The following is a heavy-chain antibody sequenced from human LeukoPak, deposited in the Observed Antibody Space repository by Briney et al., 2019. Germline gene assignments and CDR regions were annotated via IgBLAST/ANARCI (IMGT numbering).Heavy chain of an antibody. J-gene: IGHJ4*02. Sequence: SQTPFLTCAASCGSISSYYWRRVRHPPREGLEWIGYIYYSGSTNYNPSLKSRVTISVDTSKNQFSLKLSSVTAADTAVYYCARGSGWYYYWGQGTLVTVSS. V-gene: IGHV4-59*01. CDR3: ARGSGWYYY. D-gene: IGHD6-19*01. CDR2: IYYSGST. CDR1: CGSISSYY.